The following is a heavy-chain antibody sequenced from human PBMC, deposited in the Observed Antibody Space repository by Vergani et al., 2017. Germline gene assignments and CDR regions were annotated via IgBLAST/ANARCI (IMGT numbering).Heavy chain of an antibody. J-gene: IGHJ6*03. D-gene: IGHD6-6*01. Sequence: QVQLQQWGGGLLKPSETLSLTCVVNGGSFTSYHWTWIRQSPGEGLEWVGDIDHTGRPDYNPSLKSRLTMSVDKSRNRFSLTVNSVTATDTAIYFCARVSTEAKGHLCYYYYMDVWGQGTAVTVS. V-gene: IGHV4-34*01. CDR2: IDHTGRP. CDR3: ARVSTEAKGHLCYYYYMDV. CDR1: GGSFTSYH.